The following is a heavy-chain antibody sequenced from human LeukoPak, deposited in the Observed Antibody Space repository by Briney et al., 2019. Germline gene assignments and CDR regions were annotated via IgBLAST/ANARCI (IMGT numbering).Heavy chain of an antibody. Sequence: GGSLRLSCAASGFTFTSYAMNWVRQAPGKGLEWVSTISGSGSSTYYVDSVKGRFTISRDNSKNTLYLQMNSLRAEDTAEYYCAKAAGITMIVAGYWGQGTLVTVSS. CDR1: GFTFTSYA. CDR2: ISGSGSST. D-gene: IGHD3-22*01. V-gene: IGHV3-23*01. CDR3: AKAAGITMIVAGY. J-gene: IGHJ4*02.